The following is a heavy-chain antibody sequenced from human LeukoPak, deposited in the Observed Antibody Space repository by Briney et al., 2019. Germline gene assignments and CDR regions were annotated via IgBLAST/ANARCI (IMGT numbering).Heavy chain of an antibody. CDR3: AKYRGDGYKWGYFQE. J-gene: IGHJ1*01. D-gene: IGHD5-24*01. CDR1: GFTFSSYA. Sequence: PGGSLRLSCAASGFTFSSYAMGWVRQAPGKGLEWVSGISSNGGSTYYADSVKGRFTISRDNSKNTLCLQINSLRAEDTAVYYCAKYRGDGYKWGYFQEWGQGTLVTVSS. CDR2: ISSNGGST. V-gene: IGHV3-23*01.